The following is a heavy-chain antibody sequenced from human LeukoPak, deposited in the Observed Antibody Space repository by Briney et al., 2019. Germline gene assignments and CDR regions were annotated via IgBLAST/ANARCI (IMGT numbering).Heavy chain of an antibody. CDR1: GGSISSGNYY. CDR2: IYYSGST. J-gene: IGHJ4*02. D-gene: IGHD1-1*01. V-gene: IGHV4-30-4*01. CDR3: ARDFKGMTTIDY. Sequence: SETLSLTCTVSGGSISSGNYYWTWIRQPPGKGLEWIGYIYYSGSTYYNPSLKSRVTISVDTSRNQFSLKLNSVTAADTAVYYCARDFKGMTTIDYWGQGTLVTVSS.